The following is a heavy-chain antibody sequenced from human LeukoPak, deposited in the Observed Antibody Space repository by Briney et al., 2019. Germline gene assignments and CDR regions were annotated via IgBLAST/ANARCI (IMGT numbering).Heavy chain of an antibody. D-gene: IGHD3-10*01. CDR2: IRYDGSNK. CDR3: AKEYYGSGSYSYYYYYMDV. Sequence: PGGSLRLSCAASGFTFSSYGMRWVRQAPGKGLEWVAFIRYDGSNKYYADSVKGRFTISRDNSKNTLYLQMNSLRAEDTAVYYCAKEYYGSGSYSYYYYYMDVWGKGTTVTVSS. CDR1: GFTFSSYG. J-gene: IGHJ6*03. V-gene: IGHV3-30*02.